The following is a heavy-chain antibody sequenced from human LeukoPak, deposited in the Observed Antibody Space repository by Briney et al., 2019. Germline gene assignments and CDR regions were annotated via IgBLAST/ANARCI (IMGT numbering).Heavy chain of an antibody. CDR2: IYYSGST. J-gene: IGHJ4*02. CDR3: ARVPHDYADY. CDR1: GGSISSSSYY. Sequence: PSETLSLTCTVSGGSISSSSYYWGWIRQPPGKGLEWIGSIYYSGSTYYNPSLKSRVTISVDTSKNQFSLKLSSVTAADTAVYYCARVPHDYADYWGQGTLVTVSS. V-gene: IGHV4-39*07. D-gene: IGHD4-17*01.